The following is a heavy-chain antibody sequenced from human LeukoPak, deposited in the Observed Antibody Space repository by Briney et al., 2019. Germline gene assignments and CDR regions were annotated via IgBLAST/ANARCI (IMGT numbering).Heavy chain of an antibody. D-gene: IGHD2-2*01. Sequence: PGGSLRLSCAASGFTFSSYGMSWVRQAPGKGLEWVSAISGSGGSTYYADSVKGRFTISRDNSKNTLYLQMNSLRAEDTAVYYCATGDLYCSSTSCTWGRGTLVTVSS. V-gene: IGHV3-23*01. CDR2: ISGSGGST. J-gene: IGHJ5*02. CDR3: ATGDLYCSSTSCT. CDR1: GFTFSSYG.